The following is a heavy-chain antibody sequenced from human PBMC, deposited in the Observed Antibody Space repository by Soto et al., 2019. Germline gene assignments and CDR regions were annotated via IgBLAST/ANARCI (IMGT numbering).Heavy chain of an antibody. CDR1: GFTVSSNY. Sequence: PGGSLRLSCAASGFTVSSNYMSWVRQAPGKGLEWVSVIYSGGSTYYADSVKGRFTISRDNSKNTLYLQMNSLRAEDTAVYYCARHMTTILYYYYYYMDVWGKGTTVTVSS. V-gene: IGHV3-66*04. J-gene: IGHJ6*03. CDR2: IYSGGST. D-gene: IGHD4-17*01. CDR3: ARHMTTILYYYYYYMDV.